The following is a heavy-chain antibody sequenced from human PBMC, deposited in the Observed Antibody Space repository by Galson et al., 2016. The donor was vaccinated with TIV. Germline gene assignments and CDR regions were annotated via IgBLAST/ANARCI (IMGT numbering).Heavy chain of an antibody. Sequence: SVKVSCKASGYIFNNYACNWVRQAPGQGLEWMGGILPISRTANYAQSFQGRVTFTTDDSTWTVYMELSSLRFDDTAVYYCARDVPCGGACYFFDFWGQGTPVTVS. CDR2: ILPISRTA. CDR1: GYIFNNYA. D-gene: IGHD2-21*02. CDR3: ARDVPCGGACYFFDF. J-gene: IGHJ4*02. V-gene: IGHV1-69*05.